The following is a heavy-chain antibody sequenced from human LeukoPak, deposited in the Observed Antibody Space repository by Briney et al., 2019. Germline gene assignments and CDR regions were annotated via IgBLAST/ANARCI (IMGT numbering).Heavy chain of an antibody. CDR2: IRYNGWNQ. CDR3: AKDRTLFGSGYYVIDY. CDR1: GFSFDTFG. D-gene: IGHD3-22*01. J-gene: IGHJ4*02. V-gene: IGHV3-30*02. Sequence: GGSLKLPWTRSGFSFDTFGMHWARQAPGKGLEWVAFIRYNGWNQYYTDSVKGRFIISRDSSTKTLYLQMNSLRPEDTAVYFCAKDRTLFGSGYYVIDYWGQGTLVTVSS.